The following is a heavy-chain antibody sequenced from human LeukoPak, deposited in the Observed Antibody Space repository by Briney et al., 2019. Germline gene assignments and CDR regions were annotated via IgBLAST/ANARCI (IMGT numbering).Heavy chain of an antibody. CDR2: SNSGST. CDR3: ARSAHSVLEALDY. V-gene: IGHV4-59*08. J-gene: IGHJ4*02. Sequence: PSETLPSPALSLVTPSVVTIGAGSGSPQGRDWSGLGISNSGSTNYNPSLKSRVTISVDTSKNQFSLKLSSVTAADTAVYYCARSAHSVLEALDYWGQGTLVTVSS. CDR1: VTPSVVT. D-gene: IGHD3-3*01.